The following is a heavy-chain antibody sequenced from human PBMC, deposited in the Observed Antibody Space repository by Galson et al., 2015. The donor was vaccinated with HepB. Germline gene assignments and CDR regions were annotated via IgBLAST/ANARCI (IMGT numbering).Heavy chain of an antibody. CDR1: GFTFSNAW. Sequence: SLRLSCAASGFTFSNAWMSWVRQAPGKGLEWVGRSRSKTDGGTIDYAAPVKGRFTISRDDSKNTMYLEMSSLKSEDTAVYYCTTSIKRTPESDFWGQGTLVSVSS. CDR2: SRSKTDGGTI. CDR3: TTSIKRTPESDF. J-gene: IGHJ4*02. D-gene: IGHD1-14*01. V-gene: IGHV3-15*01.